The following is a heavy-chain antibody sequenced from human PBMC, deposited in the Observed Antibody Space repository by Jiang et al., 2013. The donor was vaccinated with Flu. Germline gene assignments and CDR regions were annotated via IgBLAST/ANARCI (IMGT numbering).Heavy chain of an antibody. CDR1: GGSFRSYY. J-gene: IGHJ6*02. CDR3: ARQEDGQFYYNGLDV. Sequence: SLTCTVSGGSFRSYYWSWIRQPPGKGLEWVGYIYYSGSTYYNPSLKSRVTISVDTSKSQFSLKLSSVTAADTAVYYCARQEDGQFYYNGLDVWGQGTTVTVSS. CDR2: IYYSGST. D-gene: IGHD5-24*01. V-gene: IGHV4-59*08.